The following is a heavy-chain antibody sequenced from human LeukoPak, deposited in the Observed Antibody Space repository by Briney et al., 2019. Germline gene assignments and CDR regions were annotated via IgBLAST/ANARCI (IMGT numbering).Heavy chain of an antibody. CDR2: IKQDGSEK. CDR3: AKSYDYGGNYYFDY. D-gene: IGHD4-23*01. V-gene: IGHV3-7*01. Sequence: GGSLRLSCAASGFTFSSYWMSWVRQAPGKGLEWVANIKQDGSEKYYADSVKGRFTISRDNSKNTLYLQMNSLRAEDTAVYYCAKSYDYGGNYYFDYWGQGTLVTVSS. CDR1: GFTFSSYW. J-gene: IGHJ4*02.